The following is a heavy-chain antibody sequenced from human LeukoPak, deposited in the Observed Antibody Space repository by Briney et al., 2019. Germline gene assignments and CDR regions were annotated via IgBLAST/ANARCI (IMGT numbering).Heavy chain of an antibody. D-gene: IGHD3-22*01. CDR3: ARTPYYYYDSSGYLDAFDI. CDR1: GFTFSSYS. Sequence: GGSLGLSCAASGFTFSSYSMNWVRQAPGKGLEWVSSISSSSSYIYYADSVKGRFTISRDNAKNSLYLQMNSLRAEDTAVYYCARTPYYYYDSSGYLDAFDIWGQGTMVTVSS. CDR2: ISSSSSYI. J-gene: IGHJ3*02. V-gene: IGHV3-21*01.